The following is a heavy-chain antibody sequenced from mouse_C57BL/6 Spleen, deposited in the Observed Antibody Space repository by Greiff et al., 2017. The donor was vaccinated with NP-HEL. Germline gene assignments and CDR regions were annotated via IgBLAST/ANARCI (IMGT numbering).Heavy chain of an antibody. V-gene: IGHV5-9*01. Sequence: VQLKESGGGLVKPGGSLKLSCAASGFTFSSYTMSWVRQTPEKRLEWVATISGGGGNTYYPDSVKGRFTISRDNAKNTLYLQMSSLRSEDTALYYCARQGFITPGAMDYWGQGTSVTVSS. D-gene: IGHD1-1*01. CDR1: GFTFSSYT. CDR2: ISGGGGNT. CDR3: ARQGFITPGAMDY. J-gene: IGHJ4*01.